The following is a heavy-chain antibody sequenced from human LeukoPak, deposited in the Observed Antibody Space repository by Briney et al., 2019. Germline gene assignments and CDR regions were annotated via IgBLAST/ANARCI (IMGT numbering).Heavy chain of an antibody. CDR3: ARVQKLPIGEYQYYYYGMDV. CDR2: IKQDGSEK. CDR1: GFTFSSYW. D-gene: IGHD2/OR15-2a*01. V-gene: IGHV3-7*01. Sequence: GGSLRLSCAASGFTFSSYWMSWVSQAPGKGLEWVANIKQDGSEKYYVDSVKGRLTISRDNAKNSLYLQMNSLRAEDTAVYYCARVQKLPIGEYQYYYYGMDVWGQGTTVTVSS. J-gene: IGHJ6*02.